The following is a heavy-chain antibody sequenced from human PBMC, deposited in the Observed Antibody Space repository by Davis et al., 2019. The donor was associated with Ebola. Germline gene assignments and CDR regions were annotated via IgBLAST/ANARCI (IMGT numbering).Heavy chain of an antibody. CDR3: ILSVDIVATTPFY. CDR2: IRSNANSYAT. D-gene: IGHD5-12*01. Sequence: PGASLRLSCAASGFTFSGSAMHCVRQASGKGLEWVGRIRSNANSYATAYAASVKSRFTISRDDSKITAYLQMNSLKTEDTAVYYCILSVDIVATTPFYWGQGTLVTVSS. CDR1: GFTFSGSA. V-gene: IGHV3-73*01. J-gene: IGHJ4*02.